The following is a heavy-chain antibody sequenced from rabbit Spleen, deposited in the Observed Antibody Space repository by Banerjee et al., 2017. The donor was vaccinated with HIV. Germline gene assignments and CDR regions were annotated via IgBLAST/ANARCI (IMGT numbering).Heavy chain of an antibody. D-gene: IGHD8-1*01. CDR1: GFSFSSSYY. V-gene: IGHV1S40*01. J-gene: IGHJ6*01. CDR2: IYAGSSGST. CDR3: ARDTGSSFSSYGMDL. Sequence: VESGGDLVKPGASLTLTCTASGFSFSSSYYMCWVRQAPGKGLEWIACIYAGSSGSTYYASWAKGRFTISKTSSTTVTLQMTSLTVADTATYFCARDTGSSFSSYGMDLWGQGTLVTVS.